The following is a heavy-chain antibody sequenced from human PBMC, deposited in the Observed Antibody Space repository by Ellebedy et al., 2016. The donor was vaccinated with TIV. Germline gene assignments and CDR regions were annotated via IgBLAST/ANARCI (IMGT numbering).Heavy chain of an antibody. CDR2: IYYSGST. D-gene: IGHD1-26*01. CDR3: ARHVSRVGARIQEWFDP. Sequence: SETLSLXXTVSGGSISSSSYYWGWIRQPPGKGLEWIGSIYYSGSTYYNPSLKSRVTISVDTSKNQFSLKLSSVTAADTAVYYCARHVSRVGARIQEWFDPWGQGTLVTVSS. J-gene: IGHJ5*02. CDR1: GGSISSSSYY. V-gene: IGHV4-39*01.